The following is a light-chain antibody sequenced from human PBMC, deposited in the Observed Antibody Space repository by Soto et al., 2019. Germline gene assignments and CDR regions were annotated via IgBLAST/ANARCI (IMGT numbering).Light chain of an antibody. CDR1: QTISSW. CDR2: AAS. V-gene: IGKV1-5*01. CDR3: QQYYSYPRT. J-gene: IGKJ1*01. Sequence: DIQMTHSRSTLSGSVGYRFTITCRASQTISSWLAWYQQKPGKAPKLLIYAASTLQSGVPSRFSGSGSGTDFTLTISCLQSEDFATYYCQQYYSYPRTFGQGTKVDIK.